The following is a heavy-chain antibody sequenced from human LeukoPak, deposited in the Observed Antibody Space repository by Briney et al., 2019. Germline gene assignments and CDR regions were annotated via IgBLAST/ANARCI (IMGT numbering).Heavy chain of an antibody. Sequence: PAGSLRLSCAAYGFTFSGYAMSWVRQAPGKGLEWVSAISGSGGSTYYADSVRGRFTISRDNSKNTLYPQMHSLRAEDTAVYYCAKGHPRYSYGYYFDYWGQGTLVTVSS. CDR1: GFTFSGYA. J-gene: IGHJ4*02. CDR3: AKGHPRYSYGYYFDY. D-gene: IGHD5-18*01. CDR2: ISGSGGST. V-gene: IGHV3-23*01.